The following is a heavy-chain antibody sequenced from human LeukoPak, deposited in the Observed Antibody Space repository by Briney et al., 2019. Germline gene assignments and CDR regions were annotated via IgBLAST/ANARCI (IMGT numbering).Heavy chain of an antibody. CDR1: DGSLNSDNYY. CDR3: ARNTEGLSNGDY. D-gene: IGHD1-1*01. J-gene: IGHJ4*02. Sequence: SETLSLTCSVSDGSLNSDNYYWTWIRQHPGKGLEWIGFIYYTGRKYYNPALKSRLTISIDTSRSLFSLHLSSVTAADTAVYYCARNTEGLSNGDYWGQGTLVTVSS. CDR2: IYYTGRK. V-gene: IGHV4-31*03.